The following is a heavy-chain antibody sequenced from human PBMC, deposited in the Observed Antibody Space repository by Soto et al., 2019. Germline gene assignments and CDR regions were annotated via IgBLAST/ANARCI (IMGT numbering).Heavy chain of an antibody. Sequence: SETLSLTXTVSGGSISSGGYYWSWIRQHPGKGLEWIGYIYYSGSTYYNPSLKSRVTISVDTSKNQFSLKLSSVTAADTAVYYCARDLRFRGFYGMDVWGQGTTVTVSS. CDR3: ARDLRFRGFYGMDV. CDR2: IYYSGST. J-gene: IGHJ6*02. CDR1: GGSISSGGYY. D-gene: IGHD3-10*01. V-gene: IGHV4-31*03.